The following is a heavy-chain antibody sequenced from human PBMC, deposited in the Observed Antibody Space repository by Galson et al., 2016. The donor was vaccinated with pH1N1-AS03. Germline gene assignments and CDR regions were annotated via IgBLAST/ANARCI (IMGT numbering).Heavy chain of an antibody. D-gene: IGHD4-17*01. CDR1: GYSFPTYS. J-gene: IGHJ4*02. V-gene: IGHV1-18*04. CDR2: LSAYSGNT. CDR3: ARDLRSDFGIYFVAGVQFGRY. Sequence: SVKVSCKASGYSFPTYSFNWVRQAPGQGLEWLGWLSAYSGNTYYAQSLQGRVTMTTDPSTSTAYMELTSLTSDDTAIYYCARDLRSDFGIYFVAGVQFGRYWGQGTLVTVSS.